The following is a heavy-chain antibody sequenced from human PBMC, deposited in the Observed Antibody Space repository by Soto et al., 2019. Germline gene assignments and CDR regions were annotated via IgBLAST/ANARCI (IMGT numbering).Heavy chain of an antibody. CDR1: GYTFTSYD. CDR2: MNPNSGNT. D-gene: IGHD2-2*01. Sequence: QVQLVQSGAEVKKPGASVKVSCKASGYTFTSYDINWVRQATGQGLEWMGWMNPNSGNTGYAQKFQGRVTMTRNSSISTAYMELSSLRSEDTAVYYCARADRYCISTSCSHWFYPWGQGTLVTVSS. J-gene: IGHJ5*02. V-gene: IGHV1-8*01. CDR3: ARADRYCISTSCSHWFYP.